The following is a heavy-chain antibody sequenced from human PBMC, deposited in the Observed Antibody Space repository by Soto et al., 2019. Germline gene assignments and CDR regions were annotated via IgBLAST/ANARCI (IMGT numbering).Heavy chain of an antibody. V-gene: IGHV1-46*01. Sequence: GASVKVSCKASGYTFTSYYMHWVRQAPGQGLEWMGIINPSGGSASYAQKFQGRVTITADESTSTAYMELSSLRSEDTAVYYCASQYYDYVWGSYRSNSDYWGQGTLVTVSS. CDR3: ASQYYDYVWGSYRSNSDY. CDR2: INPSGGSA. D-gene: IGHD3-16*02. J-gene: IGHJ4*02. CDR1: GYTFTSYY.